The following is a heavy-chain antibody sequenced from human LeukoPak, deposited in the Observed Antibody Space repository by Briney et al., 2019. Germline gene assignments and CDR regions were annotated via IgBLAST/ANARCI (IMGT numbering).Heavy chain of an antibody. CDR2: ISSSGSTI. V-gene: IGHV3-48*03. CDR1: GFTFSSYE. D-gene: IGHD2-8*01. CDR3: AKDHPVLSF. Sequence: PGGSLRLSCAASGFTFSSYEMNWVRQAPGKGLEWVSYISSSGSTIYYADSVKGRFTVSRDKSKNSLYLEMISLRTEDTAFYYCAKDHPVLSFWGQGTLVTVSS. J-gene: IGHJ4*02.